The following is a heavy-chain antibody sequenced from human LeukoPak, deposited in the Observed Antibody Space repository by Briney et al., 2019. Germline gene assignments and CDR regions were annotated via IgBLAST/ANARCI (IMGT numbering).Heavy chain of an antibody. J-gene: IGHJ4*02. Sequence: PGGSLRLSCAASGFTFSSYAMHWVRQAPGKGLEWVAVISYDGSNKYYADSVKGRFTISRDNSKNTLYLQMNSLRAEDTAVYYCARVPGVRGVRKDYWGQGTLVTVSS. CDR2: ISYDGSNK. D-gene: IGHD3-10*01. CDR1: GFTFSSYA. CDR3: ARVPGVRGVRKDY. V-gene: IGHV3-30-3*01.